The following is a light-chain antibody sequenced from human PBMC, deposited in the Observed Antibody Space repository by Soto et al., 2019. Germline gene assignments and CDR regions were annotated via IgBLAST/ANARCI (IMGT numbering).Light chain of an antibody. CDR2: AVS. CDR3: LQHNSYPWT. J-gene: IGKJ1*01. V-gene: IGKV1-17*03. CDR1: QDISHY. Sequence: DIQVTNSPSAMSASVGDRVTITCRSSQDISHYLAWFQQKPGKVPKRLIFAVSNLESGVPSRFRGSGSGTEFTLTITSLQPEDFATYYCLQHNSYPWTFGQGTKVDIK.